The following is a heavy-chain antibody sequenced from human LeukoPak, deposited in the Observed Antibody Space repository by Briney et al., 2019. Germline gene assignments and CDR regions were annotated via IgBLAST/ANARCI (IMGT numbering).Heavy chain of an antibody. CDR1: GFTFSDYA. V-gene: IGHV3-23*01. D-gene: IGHD5-12*01. J-gene: IGHJ4*02. CDR3: ATDRGYSGYGTFDY. Sequence: GGSLRLSCAASGFTFSDYAMAWVRQAPGRGPEWVSTISGDGGTTYYADSVKGRFTISRDDSTDTLYLQMNSLTAADSALYYCATDRGYSGYGTFDYWGQGTLVSVSS. CDR2: ISGDGGTT.